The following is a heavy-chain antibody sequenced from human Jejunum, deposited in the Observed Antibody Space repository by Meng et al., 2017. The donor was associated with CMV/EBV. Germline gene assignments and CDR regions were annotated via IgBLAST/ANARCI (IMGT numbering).Heavy chain of an antibody. V-gene: IGHV3-20*03. CDR3: ARDFSYYSLDV. CDR2: IDWNGGTT. D-gene: IGHD2/OR15-2a*01. J-gene: IGHJ6*02. Sequence: AASGFTFGGHGMSWVRQAPGRGLEWVYGIDWNGGTTAYADSVKSRFTISRDNAKNSLYLHMISLRAEDTALYYCARDFSYYSLDVWGQGTTVTVSS. CDR1: GFTFGGHG.